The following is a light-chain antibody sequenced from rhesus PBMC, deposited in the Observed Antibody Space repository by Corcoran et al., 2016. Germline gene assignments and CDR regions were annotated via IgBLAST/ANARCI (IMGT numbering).Light chain of an antibody. CDR2: KAS. V-gene: IGKV1-22*01. CDR1: QGISSW. J-gene: IGKJ1*01. Sequence: DIQMTQSPSSLSASVGDKVTITCRASQGISSWLAWYQQKPGKAPKLLIYKASGLQSGVPSRFSGSGSGTEFTLTISSLQPDDFATYCCLQYNSSPRAFGRGAKVDIK. CDR3: LQYNSSPRA.